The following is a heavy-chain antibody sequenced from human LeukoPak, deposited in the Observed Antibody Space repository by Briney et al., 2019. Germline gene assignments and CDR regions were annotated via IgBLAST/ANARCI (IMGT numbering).Heavy chain of an antibody. V-gene: IGHV1-46*01. Sequence: GASVKVSCKASGYTFTSCYMHWVRQAPGQGLEWMGIINPSGGSTSYAQKFQGRVTMTRDTSTSTVYMELSSLRSEDTAVYYCAREGDGSGSPWYGMDVWGQGTTVTVSS. D-gene: IGHD3-10*01. CDR3: AREGDGSGSPWYGMDV. CDR2: INPSGGST. J-gene: IGHJ6*02. CDR1: GYTFTSCY.